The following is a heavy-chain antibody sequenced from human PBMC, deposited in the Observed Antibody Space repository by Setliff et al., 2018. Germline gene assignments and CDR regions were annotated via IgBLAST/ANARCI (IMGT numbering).Heavy chain of an antibody. CDR3: ARIGGSTTVNLLGFDI. V-gene: IGHV4-39*07. CDR1: GGSISSSSYY. D-gene: IGHD4-17*01. J-gene: IGHJ3*02. CDR2: INYSGGT. Sequence: SETLSLTCTVSGGSISSSSYYWGWLRQPPGKGLEWIGNINYSGGTYYNPSLKSRVTISVDTSKNQFSLRLSSVTAADTAVYYCARIGGSTTVNLLGFDIWGQGTMVTVSS.